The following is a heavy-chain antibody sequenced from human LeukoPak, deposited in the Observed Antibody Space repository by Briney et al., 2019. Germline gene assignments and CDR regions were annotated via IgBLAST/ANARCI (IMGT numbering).Heavy chain of an antibody. D-gene: IGHD3-22*01. CDR3: ATNYDSSGYYGY. CDR1: GGTFSSYA. Sequence: SVKVSCKASGGTFSSYAISWVRQAPGQGLEWMGRIIPIFGTANYAEKFQGRVTITTDESTSTAYMELSSLRSEDTAVYYCATNYDSSGYYGYWGQGTLVTVSS. V-gene: IGHV1-69*05. CDR2: IIPIFGTA. J-gene: IGHJ4*02.